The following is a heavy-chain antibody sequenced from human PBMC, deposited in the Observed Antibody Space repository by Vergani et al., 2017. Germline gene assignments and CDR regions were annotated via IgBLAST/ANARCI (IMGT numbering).Heavy chain of an antibody. D-gene: IGHD6-6*01. CDR2: IYYSGST. Sequence: QLQLQESGPGLVKPSETLSLTCTVSGGSISSYYWSWIRQPPGKGLEWIGYIYYSGSTNYNPSLKSRVTISVDTSKNQFSLKLSSVTAADTAVYYCARSVYSSSSKFDYWGQGTLVTVSS. V-gene: IGHV4-59*01. CDR3: ARSVYSSSSKFDY. J-gene: IGHJ4*02. CDR1: GGSISSYY.